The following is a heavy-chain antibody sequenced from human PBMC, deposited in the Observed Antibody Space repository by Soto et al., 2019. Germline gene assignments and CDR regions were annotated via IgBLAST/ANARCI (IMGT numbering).Heavy chain of an antibody. Sequence: ASVKVSCKASGYTFTGYYMHWVRQAPGQGLEWMGWMNPNSGGTNYAQKFQGRVTMTRDTSISTAYMELSRLRSDDTAVYYCARFRGYSSSLSGMDVWGQGTTVTVSS. CDR1: GYTFTGYY. J-gene: IGHJ6*02. D-gene: IGHD6-6*01. V-gene: IGHV1-2*02. CDR3: ARFRGYSSSLSGMDV. CDR2: MNPNSGGT.